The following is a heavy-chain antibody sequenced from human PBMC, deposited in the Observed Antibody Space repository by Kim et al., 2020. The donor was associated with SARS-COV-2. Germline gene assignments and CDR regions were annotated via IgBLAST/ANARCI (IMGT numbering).Heavy chain of an antibody. J-gene: IGHJ4*02. CDR3: ARSITIFGVVTSSFDY. CDR1: GYTFTSYG. CDR2: ISAYNGNT. V-gene: IGHV1-18*04. D-gene: IGHD3-3*01. Sequence: ASVKVSCKASGYTFTSYGISWVRQAPGQGLEWMGWISAYNGNTNYAQKLQGRVTMTTDTSTSTAYMELRSLRSDDTAVYYCARSITIFGVVTSSFDYWGQGTLVTVSS.